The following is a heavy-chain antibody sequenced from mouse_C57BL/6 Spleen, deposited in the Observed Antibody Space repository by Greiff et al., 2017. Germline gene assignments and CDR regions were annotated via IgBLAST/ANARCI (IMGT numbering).Heavy chain of an antibody. CDR3: VRHKLGGAMDY. CDR2: IRSKSNNYAT. CDR1: GFSFNTYA. Sequence: EVMLVESGGGLVQPKGSLKLSCAASGFSFNTYAMNWVRQAPGKGLEWVARIRSKSNNYATYYADSVKDRFTISRDDSESMLYLQMNNLKTEDTAMYYCVRHKLGGAMDYWGQGTSVTVSS. D-gene: IGHD4-1*01. J-gene: IGHJ4*01. V-gene: IGHV10-1*01.